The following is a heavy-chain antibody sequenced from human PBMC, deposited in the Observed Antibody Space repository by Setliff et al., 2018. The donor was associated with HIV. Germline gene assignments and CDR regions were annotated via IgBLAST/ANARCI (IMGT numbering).Heavy chain of an antibody. D-gene: IGHD3-16*02. CDR1: GLTFNRYW. CDR3: ARATFGGVIAYFDS. V-gene: IGHV3-30*03. Sequence: GGSLRLSCVASGLTFNRYWMSWVRQGPGKGLEWVAVISFDGSNKYYADSVKGRFTISRDSAKNSLYLQMNSLRAEDTAVYYCARATFGGVIAYFDSWGQGALVTVSS. J-gene: IGHJ4*02. CDR2: ISFDGSNK.